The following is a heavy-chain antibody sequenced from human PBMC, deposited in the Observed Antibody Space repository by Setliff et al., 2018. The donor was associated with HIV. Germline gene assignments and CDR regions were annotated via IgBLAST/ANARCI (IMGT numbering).Heavy chain of an antibody. CDR2: MNPNSGNT. CDR1: GYTFINYD. J-gene: IGHJ4*02. V-gene: IGHV1-8*02. CDR3: AKGGDRAMINFDH. Sequence: ASVKVSCKTSGYTFINYDINWVRQATGQGLEWMGWMNPNSGNTGYAQKFQGRVTMTRNTSASTAYMELSSLTSEDTAVYYCAKGGDRAMINFDHWGQGTLVTVSS. D-gene: IGHD5-18*01.